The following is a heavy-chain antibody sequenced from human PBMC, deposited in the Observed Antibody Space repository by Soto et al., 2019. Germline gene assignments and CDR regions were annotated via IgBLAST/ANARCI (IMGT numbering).Heavy chain of an antibody. V-gene: IGHV1-69*13. J-gene: IGHJ4*02. Sequence: SVKVSCKASGGTFSTNTISWVRQAPGQGLEWMGGIMPIFGSANYAQKFQGRVTITADEYTRTVYMELSRLRSEDTAVYYCARQFDSDTSGYYYAYWGQGTLVTVYS. CDR2: IMPIFGSA. CDR1: GGTFSTNT. CDR3: ARQFDSDTSGYYYAY. D-gene: IGHD3-22*01.